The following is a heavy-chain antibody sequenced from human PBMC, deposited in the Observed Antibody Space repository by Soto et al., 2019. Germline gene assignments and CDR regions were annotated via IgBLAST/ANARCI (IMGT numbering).Heavy chain of an antibody. CDR3: ARGGYCSCGSCNSLN. D-gene: IGHD2-15*01. Sequence: QVQLQQWGAGLLKPSETLSLTCAVYGGSFSGYYWIWIRQPPGKGLEWIGEINHSGSTNYNPSLKSRVTISVDTSKNQFSLMLSSVTAADTAVYYCARGGYCSCGSCNSLNWGQGTIVTDYS. CDR2: INHSGST. J-gene: IGHJ3*01. CDR1: GGSFSGYY. V-gene: IGHV4-34*01.